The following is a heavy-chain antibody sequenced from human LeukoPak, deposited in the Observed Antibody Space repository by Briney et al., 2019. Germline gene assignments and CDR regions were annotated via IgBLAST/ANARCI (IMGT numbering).Heavy chain of an antibody. V-gene: IGHV4-59*01. J-gene: IGHJ4*02. CDR2: IYYSGST. CDR3: AREGGPKWPNWIPYFDY. Sequence: RPSETLSLTCTVSGGSISSYYWSWIRQPPGKGLEWIGYIYYSGSTNYNPSLKSRVTISVDTSKNQFSLKLSSVTAADTAVYYCAREGGPKWPNWIPYFDYWGQGTLVTVSS. D-gene: IGHD5-12*01. CDR1: GGSISSYY.